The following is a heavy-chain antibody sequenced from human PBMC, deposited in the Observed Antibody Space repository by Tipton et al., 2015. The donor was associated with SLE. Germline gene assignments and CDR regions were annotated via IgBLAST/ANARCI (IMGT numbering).Heavy chain of an antibody. CDR1: GGSFSGYY. J-gene: IGHJ4*02. CDR2: IYYSGST. CDR3: ARDIVVVPAAGPSFDY. V-gene: IGHV4-59*01. Sequence: TLSLTCAVYGGSFSGYYWSWIRQPPGKGLEWIGYIYYSGSTNYNPSLKSRVTISVDTSKNQFSLKLSSVTAADTAVYYCARDIVVVPAAGPSFDYWGQGTLVTVSS. D-gene: IGHD2-2*01.